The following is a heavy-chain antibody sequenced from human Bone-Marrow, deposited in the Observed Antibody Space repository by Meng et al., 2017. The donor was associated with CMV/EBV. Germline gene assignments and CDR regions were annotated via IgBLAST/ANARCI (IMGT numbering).Heavy chain of an antibody. CDR3: ARTSSWYASDF. CDR1: GGSISSYY. J-gene: IGHJ4*02. D-gene: IGHD6-13*01. V-gene: IGHV4-59*01. Sequence: GSLRLSCTVSGGSISSYYWSWIRQPPGKGLEWIGYIYYSGSTNYNPSLNSRFTISIDTSKSQFSLKVFSVTAADTAVYYCARTSSWYASDFWGQGALVTVSS. CDR2: IYYSGST.